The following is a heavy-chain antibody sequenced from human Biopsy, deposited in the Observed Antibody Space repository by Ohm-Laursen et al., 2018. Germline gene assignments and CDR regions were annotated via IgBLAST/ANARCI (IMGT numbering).Heavy chain of an antibody. CDR1: GFTFSSYG. J-gene: IGHJ4*02. CDR2: ISSSSGTR. D-gene: IGHD5-24*01. V-gene: IGHV3-48*01. CDR3: ARGPSGVATIG. Sequence: SLRLSCAASGFTFSSYGMHWVRQAPGKGLEWISYISSSSGTRYHADSVNGRFNISRDNAKNSLYLQMNSLRVEGTAVYYCARGPSGVATIGRGQGTLVTVSS.